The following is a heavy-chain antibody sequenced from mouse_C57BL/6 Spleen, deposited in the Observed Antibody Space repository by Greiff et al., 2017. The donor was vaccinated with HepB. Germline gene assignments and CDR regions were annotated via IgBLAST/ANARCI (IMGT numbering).Heavy chain of an antibody. V-gene: IGHV5-6*01. D-gene: IGHD3-2*02. CDR1: GFTFSSYG. Sequence: EVQLQESGGDLVKPGGSLKLSCAASGFTFSSYGMSWVRQTPDKRLEWVATISSGGSYTYYPDSVKGRFTISRDNAKNTLYLQMSSLKSEDTAMYYCARWDSSGYGAMDYWGQGTSVTVSS. CDR3: ARWDSSGYGAMDY. CDR2: ISSGGSYT. J-gene: IGHJ4*01.